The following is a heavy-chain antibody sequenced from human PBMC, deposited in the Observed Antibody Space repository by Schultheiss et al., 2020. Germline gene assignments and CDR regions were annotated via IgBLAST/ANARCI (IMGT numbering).Heavy chain of an antibody. V-gene: IGHV3-30-3*01. J-gene: IGHJ4*02. Sequence: GESLKISCAASGFTFSTNAMHWVRQAPGKGLEWVAVISYDGSTRHYAESVKGRFTISRDNAKNSLYLQMNSLRAEDTAVYYCARDMITFGGATDYWGQGTLVTVSS. CDR3: ARDMITFGGATDY. CDR2: ISYDGSTR. CDR1: GFTFSTNA. D-gene: IGHD3-16*01.